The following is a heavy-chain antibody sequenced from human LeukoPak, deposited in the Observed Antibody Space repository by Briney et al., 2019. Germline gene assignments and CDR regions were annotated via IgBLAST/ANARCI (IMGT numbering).Heavy chain of an antibody. Sequence: GGSLRLSCAPSGFSFSAYGFTWVRQAPGKGLDWVSYISISGTTMYYADAVKGRFTVSRDNARNSLSLEMNSRRLEDKAVDYFGIVRQYIDSRGFDVFRLDSWGPANLVTVSS. D-gene: IGHD3-22*01. CDR3: GIVRQYIDSRGFDVFRLDS. CDR1: GFSFSAYG. CDR2: ISISGTTM. V-gene: IGHV3-48*04. J-gene: IGHJ5*01.